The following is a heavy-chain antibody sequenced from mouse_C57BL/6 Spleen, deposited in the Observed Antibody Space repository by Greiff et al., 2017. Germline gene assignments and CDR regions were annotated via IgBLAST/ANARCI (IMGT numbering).Heavy chain of an antibody. CDR2: IDPSDSET. CDR3: ARKGYDGYSWFAY. D-gene: IGHD2-3*01. Sequence: QVQLQQPGAELVKPGASLKLSCKASGYTFTSYWMHWVKQRPIQGLEWIGNIDPSDSETHYNQKFKDKATLTVDKSSSTAYMQLSSLTSEDSAVYYCARKGYDGYSWFAYWGQGTLVTVSA. J-gene: IGHJ3*01. V-gene: IGHV1-52*01. CDR1: GYTFTSYW.